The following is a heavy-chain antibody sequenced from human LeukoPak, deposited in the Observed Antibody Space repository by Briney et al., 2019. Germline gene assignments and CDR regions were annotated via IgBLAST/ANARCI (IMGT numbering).Heavy chain of an antibody. J-gene: IGHJ4*02. Sequence: PGGSLRLSCAASGFTFSSYWMYWVRQAPGKGLVWVSRIDTDGSSTSYADSVKGRFTVSRDNAKNTLYLQMNSLRAEDTAVYYCARVGGSSDFDYWGQGTLVTVSS. CDR1: GFTFSSYW. D-gene: IGHD3-10*01. CDR2: IDTDGSST. CDR3: ARVGGSSDFDY. V-gene: IGHV3-74*01.